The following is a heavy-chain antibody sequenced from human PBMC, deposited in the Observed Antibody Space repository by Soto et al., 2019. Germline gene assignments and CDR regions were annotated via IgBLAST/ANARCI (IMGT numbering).Heavy chain of an antibody. Sequence: ASAKVSCKVSGYTLTELSMHWVRQAPGEGLEWMGGFDPEDGETIYAQKFQGRVTMTADTSTSTAYMELSSLRSDDTAVYYCARYGFVLSDDAFDIWGQGTMVTVSS. J-gene: IGHJ3*02. CDR2: FDPEDGET. V-gene: IGHV1-24*01. CDR3: ARYGFVLSDDAFDI. CDR1: GYTLTELS. D-gene: IGHD3-10*01.